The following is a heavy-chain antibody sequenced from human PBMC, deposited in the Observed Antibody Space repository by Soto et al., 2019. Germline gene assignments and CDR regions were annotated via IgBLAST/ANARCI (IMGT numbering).Heavy chain of an antibody. V-gene: IGHV1-69*13. CDR2: IIPIFGTA. CDR3: ARGEGVRRSGFGSGSYDPFYYYYGMDV. J-gene: IGHJ6*02. CDR1: GGTFSSYA. Sequence: EASVKVSCKASGGTFSSYAISWVRQAPGQGLEWMGGIIPIFGTANYAQKFQGRVTITADESTSTAYMELSSLRSEDTAVYYCARGEGVRRSGFGSGSYDPFYYYYGMDVWGQGTTVTVSS. D-gene: IGHD1-26*01.